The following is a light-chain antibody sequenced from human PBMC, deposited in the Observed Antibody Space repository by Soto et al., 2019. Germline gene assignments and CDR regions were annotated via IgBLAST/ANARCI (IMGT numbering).Light chain of an antibody. V-gene: IGLV1-40*01. CDR1: TGYD. CDR3: QSYDSSLSGWV. Sequence: QSVLTQPPSVSGAPGQRVTISCTGSTGYDVHWYQQFPGTAPKLLIHDNSIRPSGVPDRFSGSKSGTSASLALTGLQAEDEADYYCQSYDSSLSGWVFGGGTKLTVL. CDR2: DNS. J-gene: IGLJ3*02.